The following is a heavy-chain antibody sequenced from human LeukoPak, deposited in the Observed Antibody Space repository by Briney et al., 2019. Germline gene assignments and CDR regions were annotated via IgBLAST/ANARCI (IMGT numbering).Heavy chain of an antibody. CDR2: ISSSSSYI. Sequence: GGSLRLSCAASGFTFSSYTMNWVRQAPGKGLEWVSSISSSSSYIYYADSVKGRFTISRDNAKNSLYLQMNSLRAEDTAAYYCARDGEVVVPAAKDYWGQGTLVTVSS. D-gene: IGHD2-2*01. CDR1: GFTFSSYT. V-gene: IGHV3-21*01. J-gene: IGHJ4*02. CDR3: ARDGEVVVPAAKDY.